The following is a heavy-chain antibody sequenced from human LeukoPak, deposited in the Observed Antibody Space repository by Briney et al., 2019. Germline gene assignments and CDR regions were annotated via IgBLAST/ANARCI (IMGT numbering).Heavy chain of an antibody. CDR2: ISGSGGST. Sequence: GGSLRLSCAASGFTFSSYAMSWVRQAPGKGLEWVSAISGSGGSTYYADSVKGRFTTSRDNSKNTLYLQMNSLRAEDTAVYYCARVRFGADAFDIWGQGTMVTVSS. D-gene: IGHD3-10*01. CDR1: GFTFSSYA. V-gene: IGHV3-23*01. J-gene: IGHJ3*02. CDR3: ARVRFGADAFDI.